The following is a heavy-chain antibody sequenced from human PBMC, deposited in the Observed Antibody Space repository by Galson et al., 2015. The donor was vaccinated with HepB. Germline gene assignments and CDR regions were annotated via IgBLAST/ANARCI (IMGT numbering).Heavy chain of an antibody. CDR2: IKQDGSEK. CDR1: GFTFSSYW. CDR3: AREDSSSGWYFDY. Sequence: SLRLSCAASGFTFSSYWMSWVRQAPGKGLEWVANIKQDGSEKYYVDSVKGRFTISRDNAKNSLYLQMNSLRAEDTAVYYCAREDSSSGWYFDYWGQGTLVTVSS. V-gene: IGHV3-7*03. J-gene: IGHJ4*02. D-gene: IGHD6-13*01.